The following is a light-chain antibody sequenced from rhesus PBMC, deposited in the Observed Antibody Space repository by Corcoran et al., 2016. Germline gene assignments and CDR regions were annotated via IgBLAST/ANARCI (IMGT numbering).Light chain of an antibody. J-gene: IGKJ2*01. Sequence: QVILTQSPATLSLSPGERATLSCRASQSVSSYLAWYQQKPGQAPRLLIYGASSRANGIPDRFSGSGSGTEFTLTISSLEPEDVGVYHCYQHSSGYSFGQGTKVEIK. CDR1: QSVSSY. CDR2: GAS. V-gene: IGKV3-10*01. CDR3: YQHSSGYS.